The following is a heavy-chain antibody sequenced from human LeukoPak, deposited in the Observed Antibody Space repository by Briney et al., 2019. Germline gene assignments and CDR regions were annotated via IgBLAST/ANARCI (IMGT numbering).Heavy chain of an antibody. V-gene: IGHV1-46*01. Sequence: ASVKVSCKASGYTFTNYYIHWVRQAPGQGLEWMGITDPIGGSTNYAQKFQGRVTMTRDTSTSTVYMELSSLRSEDSAVYYCARWTTTYLDYWGQGTLVTVSS. CDR1: GYTFTNYY. CDR2: TDPIGGST. D-gene: IGHD4-11*01. J-gene: IGHJ4*02. CDR3: ARWTTTYLDY.